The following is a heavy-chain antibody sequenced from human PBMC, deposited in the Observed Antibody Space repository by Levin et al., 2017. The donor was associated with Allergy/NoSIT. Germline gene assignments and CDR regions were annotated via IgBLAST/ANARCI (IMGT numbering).Heavy chain of an antibody. D-gene: IGHD3-10*01. CDR3: ASTPQAEYYYGSGSYSFKIPNDY. Sequence: HPGGSLRLSCAASGFTFSSYGMHWVRQAPGKGLEWVAVISYDGSNKYYADSVKGRFTISRDNSKNTLYLQMNSLRAEDTAVYYCASTPQAEYYYGSGSYSFKIPNDYWGQGTLVTVSS. CDR2: ISYDGSNK. CDR1: GFTFSSYG. J-gene: IGHJ4*02. V-gene: IGHV3-30*03.